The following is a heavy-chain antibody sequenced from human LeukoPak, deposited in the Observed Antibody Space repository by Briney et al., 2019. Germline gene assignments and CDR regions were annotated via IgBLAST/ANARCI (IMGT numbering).Heavy chain of an antibody. D-gene: IGHD2-21*01. CDR1: GFTFSSYA. CDR3: AKAAVTTCSGAYCYPFDY. J-gene: IGHJ4*02. Sequence: GGSLRLSCAASGFTFSSYAMSWVRQAPGKGLEWVSVISGSGGSTYYADSVRGRFTISRDNSKNTLYLQMNSLRAEDTAVYYCAKAAVTTCSGAYCYPFDYWGQGTLVTVSS. V-gene: IGHV3-23*01. CDR2: ISGSGGST.